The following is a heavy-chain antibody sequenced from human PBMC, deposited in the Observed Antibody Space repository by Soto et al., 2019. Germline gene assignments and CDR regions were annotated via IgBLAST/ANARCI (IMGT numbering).Heavy chain of an antibody. CDR2: IYYSGST. V-gene: IGHV4-39*01. D-gene: IGHD6-25*01. CDR3: VGSYYYGMDV. Sequence: QLQLQESGPGLVKPSETLSLTCTVSGGSISSSSYYWGWIRQPPGKGLEWIGSIYYSGSTYYNPTLKSRVNRSDDTSKNQFSLKLSSVTAADTAVYYCVGSYYYGMDVWGQATTVTLSS. J-gene: IGHJ6*02. CDR1: GGSISSSSYY.